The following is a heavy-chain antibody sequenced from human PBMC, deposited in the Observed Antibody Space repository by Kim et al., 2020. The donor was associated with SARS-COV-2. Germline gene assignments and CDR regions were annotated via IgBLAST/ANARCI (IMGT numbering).Heavy chain of an antibody. CDR3: ARGASMIVVVTAFVY. CDR2: INHSGST. J-gene: IGHJ4*02. D-gene: IGHD3-22*01. V-gene: IGHV4-34*01. Sequence: SETLSLTCAVYGGSFSGYYWSWIRQPPGKGLEWIGEINHSGSTNYNPSLKSRVTISVDTSKNQFSLKLSSVTAADTAVYYCARGASMIVVVTAFVYWGQGTLVTVSS. CDR1: GGSFSGYY.